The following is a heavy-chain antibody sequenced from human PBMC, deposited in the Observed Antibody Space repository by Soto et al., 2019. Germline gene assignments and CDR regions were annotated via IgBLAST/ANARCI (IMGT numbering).Heavy chain of an antibody. CDR1: GGTFSSYA. Sequence: QVQLVQSGAEVKKPGSSVKVSCKASGGTFSSYAISWVRQAPGQGLEWLGGIIPIFGTANYAQKFQGRVLITADESTSTAYMELSSLRSEDTAVYYCARAVEQQLVRVGFDPWGQGTLVTVSS. J-gene: IGHJ5*02. V-gene: IGHV1-69*12. CDR3: ARAVEQQLVRVGFDP. CDR2: IIPIFGTA. D-gene: IGHD6-13*01.